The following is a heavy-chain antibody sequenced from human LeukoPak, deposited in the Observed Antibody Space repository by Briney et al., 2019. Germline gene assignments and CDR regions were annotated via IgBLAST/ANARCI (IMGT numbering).Heavy chain of an antibody. CDR1: GFTFSGYS. CDR3: ARDLNCSGGSCYSDWFDP. J-gene: IGHJ5*02. CDR2: ISSSSSYI. V-gene: IGHV3-21*01. D-gene: IGHD2-15*01. Sequence: GGSLRLSCAASGFTFSGYSMNWVRQAPGKGLEWVSSISSSSSYIYYADSVKGRFTISRDNAKNSLYLQMNSLRAEDTAVYYCARDLNCSGGSCYSDWFDPWGQGTLVTVSS.